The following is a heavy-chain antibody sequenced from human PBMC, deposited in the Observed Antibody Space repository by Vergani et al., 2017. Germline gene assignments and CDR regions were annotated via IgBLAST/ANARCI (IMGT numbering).Heavy chain of an antibody. D-gene: IGHD6-19*01. V-gene: IGHV4-34*01. CDR2: INHSGST. Sequence: QVQLQQWGAGLLKPSETLSLTCAVYGGSFSGYYWSWIRQPPGKGLEWIGEINHSGSTNYNPSLKSRVTISVDTSKNQFSLKLSSVTAADTAVYYCARDLRVSGWYSFRTPQQHRQNIFDYWGQGTLVTVSS. J-gene: IGHJ4*02. CDR3: ARDLRVSGWYSFRTPQQHRQNIFDY. CDR1: GGSFSGYY.